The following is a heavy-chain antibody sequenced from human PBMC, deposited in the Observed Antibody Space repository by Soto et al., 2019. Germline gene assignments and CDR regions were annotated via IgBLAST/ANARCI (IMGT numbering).Heavy chain of an antibody. CDR2: ISAYNGNT. J-gene: IGHJ4*02. Sequence: ASVKVSCKASGYTFTSYGISWVRQAPGQGLEWMGWISAYNGNTNYAQKLQGRVTITTDTSTSTAYMELRSLRSDDTAVYFWARGTPGYFNTPHPQNDYWGQGTLVTVSS. D-gene: IGHD3-9*01. V-gene: IGHV1-18*01. CDR3: ARGTPGYFNTPHPQNDY. CDR1: GYTFTSYG.